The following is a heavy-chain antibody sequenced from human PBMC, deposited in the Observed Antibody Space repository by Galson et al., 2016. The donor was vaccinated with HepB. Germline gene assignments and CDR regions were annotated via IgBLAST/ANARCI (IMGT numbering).Heavy chain of an antibody. Sequence: SLRLSCAASGFTFSSYNMNWVRQAPGKGLEWISFISSRSTTIYYADSVKGRFTISRDNDENSLYLHMNSLRAEDTAAYYCVSPGAETGFWGYYGMDVWGQGTTVIVSS. CDR2: ISSRSTTI. V-gene: IGHV3-48*03. J-gene: IGHJ6*02. CDR1: GFTFSSYN. D-gene: IGHD3-16*01. CDR3: VSPGAETGFWGYYGMDV.